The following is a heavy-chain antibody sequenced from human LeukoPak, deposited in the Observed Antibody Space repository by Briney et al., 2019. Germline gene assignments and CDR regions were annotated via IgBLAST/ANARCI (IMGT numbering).Heavy chain of an antibody. J-gene: IGHJ4*02. D-gene: IGHD2-15*01. V-gene: IGHV1-3*01. CDR3: ARDQEDIVVVVAATLGY. CDR2: INAGNGNT. CDR1: GYTFTSYA. Sequence: ASVKVSCKASGYTFTSYAMHWVRQAPGQRLEWMGWINAGNGNTKYSQKFQGRVTITRDTSASTAYMELSSLRSEDTAVYYCARDQEDIVVVVAATLGYWGQGTLVTVSS.